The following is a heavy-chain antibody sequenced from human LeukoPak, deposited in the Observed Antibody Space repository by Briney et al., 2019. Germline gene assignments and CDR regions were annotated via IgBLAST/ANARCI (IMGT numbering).Heavy chain of an antibody. V-gene: IGHV3-30*04. J-gene: IGHJ6*02. CDR2: ISYDGSNK. CDR1: GFTFSSYA. CDR3: ARANCSSTSCYLYYYYGMDV. Sequence: PGGSLRLSCAAPGFTFSSYAMHWVCQAPGKGLEWVAVISYDGSNKYYADSVKGRFTISRDNSKNTLYLQMNSLRAEDTAVYYCARANCSSTSCYLYYYYGMDVWGQGTTVTVSS. D-gene: IGHD2-2*01.